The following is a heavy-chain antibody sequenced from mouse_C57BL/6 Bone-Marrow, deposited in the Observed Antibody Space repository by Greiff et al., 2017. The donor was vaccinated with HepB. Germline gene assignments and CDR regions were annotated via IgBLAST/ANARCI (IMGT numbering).Heavy chain of an antibody. CDR1: GYTFTSYT. J-gene: IGHJ2*01. D-gene: IGHD2-4*01. CDR3: AFYDYDYFDY. Sequence: VQLQQSGDELARPGASVKMSCKASGYTFTSYTMHWVKQRPGQGLEWIGYINPSSGYTKYNQKFKDKATLTADKSSSTAYMQLSSLTSEDSAVYYCAFYDYDYFDYWGQVTTLTVSS. CDR2: INPSSGYT. V-gene: IGHV1-4*01.